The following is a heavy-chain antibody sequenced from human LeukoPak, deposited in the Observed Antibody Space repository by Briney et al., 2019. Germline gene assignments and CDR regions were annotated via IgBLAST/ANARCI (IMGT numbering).Heavy chain of an antibody. V-gene: IGHV4-4*02. CDR3: AGLVGRYSSGLYYYYFDY. Sequence: PSETLSLICTVSGDSINSLDLWSWVRQPPGKGLAWIGEMYLSGTTHSNPSVKSRVTISIDKSKNQFFLNLSSVTAADTAVYYCAGLVGRYSSGLYYYYFDYWGQGTLVTVSS. CDR1: GDSINSLDL. D-gene: IGHD3-22*01. CDR2: MYLSGTT. J-gene: IGHJ4*02.